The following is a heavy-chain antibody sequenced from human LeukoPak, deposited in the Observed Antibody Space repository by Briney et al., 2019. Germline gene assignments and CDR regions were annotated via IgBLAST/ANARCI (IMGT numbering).Heavy chain of an antibody. Sequence: GGSLRLSCAASGFTFSSYAMSWVRQAPGKGLEWVSAISGSGGSTYYADSVKGRFTISRDNSKNTLYLQMNSLRAEDTAVYYCAKVRDYYDSGGHFDYWGQGTLVTVSS. V-gene: IGHV3-23*01. CDR3: AKVRDYYDSGGHFDY. CDR1: GFTFSSYA. J-gene: IGHJ4*02. CDR2: ISGSGGST. D-gene: IGHD3-22*01.